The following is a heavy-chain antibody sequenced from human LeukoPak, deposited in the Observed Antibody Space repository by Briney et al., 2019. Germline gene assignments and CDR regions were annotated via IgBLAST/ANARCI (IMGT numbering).Heavy chain of an antibody. J-gene: IGHJ4*02. Sequence: PSETLSLTCTVSGGSIGAYYWSWIRQPPGKGLEWIGYIYYSGTTNYNPSLKSRVTISVDTSKNQFYLKLSSVTAADTAVYYCAREEMASGYYFDYWGQGTLVTVSS. V-gene: IGHV4-59*01. CDR2: IYYSGTT. D-gene: IGHD5-24*01. CDR1: GGSIGAYY. CDR3: AREEMASGYYFDY.